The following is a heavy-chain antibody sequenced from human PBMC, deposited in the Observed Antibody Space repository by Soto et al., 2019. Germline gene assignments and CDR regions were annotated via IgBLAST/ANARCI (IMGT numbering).Heavy chain of an antibody. CDR1: GGSISSGDYY. J-gene: IGHJ4*02. V-gene: IGHV4-30-4*01. D-gene: IGHD5-12*01. CDR2: IYYSGST. Sequence: PSETLSLTCTVSGGSISSGDYYWSWIRQPPGKGLEWIGYIYYSGSTYYNPSLKSRVTISVDTSKNQFSLKLSSVTAADTAVYYCARDTISSVFDYWGQGTLVTVSS. CDR3: ARDTISSVFDY.